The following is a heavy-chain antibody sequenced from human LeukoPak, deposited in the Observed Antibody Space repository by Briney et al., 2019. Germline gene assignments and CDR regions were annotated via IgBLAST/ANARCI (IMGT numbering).Heavy chain of an antibody. D-gene: IGHD4-17*01. CDR1: GFTFSSYA. Sequence: PGRSLRLSCAASGFTFSSYAMHWVRQAPGKGLEWVAVISYDGSNKYYADSVKGRFTISRDNSKNTLYLQMYSLRAEDTAVYYCARGSGDGDSDPADWYFDLWGRGTLVTVSS. CDR3: ARGSGDGDSDPADWYFDL. CDR2: ISYDGSNK. V-gene: IGHV3-30-3*01. J-gene: IGHJ2*01.